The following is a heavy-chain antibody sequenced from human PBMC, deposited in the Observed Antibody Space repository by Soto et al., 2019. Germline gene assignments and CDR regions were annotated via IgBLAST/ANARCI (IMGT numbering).Heavy chain of an antibody. J-gene: IGHJ3*02. CDR1: GFTFSSYS. Sequence: EVQLVESGGGLVKPGGSLRLSCAASGFTFSSYSMNWVRQAPGKGLEWVSYISSSSSYIYYADSVKGRFTISRDNAKNSLYLQMNSLRAEDTAVYYCARIQLRYDAFDIWGQGTMVTVSS. CDR2: ISSSSSYI. D-gene: IGHD6-6*01. V-gene: IGHV3-21*01. CDR3: ARIQLRYDAFDI.